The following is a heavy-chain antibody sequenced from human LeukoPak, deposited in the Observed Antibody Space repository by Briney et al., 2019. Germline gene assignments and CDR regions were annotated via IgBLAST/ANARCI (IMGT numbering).Heavy chain of an antibody. CDR2: IIPIFGTA. CDR1: GGTFSSYA. J-gene: IGHJ4*02. D-gene: IGHD6-19*01. CDR3: ARDGAEQWLGNPYYFDY. V-gene: IGHV1-69*05. Sequence: GASMKVSCKASGGTFSSYAISWVRQAPGQGLEWMGRIIPIFGTANYAQKFQGRVTITTDESTSTAYMELSSLRSEDTAVYYCARDGAEQWLGNPYYFDYWGQGTLVTVSS.